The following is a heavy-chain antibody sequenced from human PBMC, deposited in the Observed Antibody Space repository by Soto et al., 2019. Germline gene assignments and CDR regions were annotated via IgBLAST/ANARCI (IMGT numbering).Heavy chain of an antibody. CDR2: MNPNSGNT. CDR1: GYTFTSYD. V-gene: IGHV1-8*01. CDR3: ARVYNWNYHWDY. J-gene: IGHJ4*02. Sequence: GASVKVSCKDSGYTFTSYDINWVRQATGQGLEWMGWMNPNSGNTGYAQKFQGRVTMTRNTSISTAYMELSSLRSEDTAVYYCARVYNWNYHWDYWGQGTLVTVSS. D-gene: IGHD1-7*01.